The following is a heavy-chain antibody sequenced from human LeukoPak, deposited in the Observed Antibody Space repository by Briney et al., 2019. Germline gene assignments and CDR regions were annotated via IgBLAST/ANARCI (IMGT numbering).Heavy chain of an antibody. CDR1: GGSISSGDYY. CDR3: ARDLVVVVAATNYWYFDL. J-gene: IGHJ2*01. D-gene: IGHD2-15*01. V-gene: IGHV4-61*08. Sequence: PSETLSLTCTVSGGSISSGDYYWSWIRQPPGKGLEWIGYIYYSGSTNYNPSLKSRVTISVDTSKNQFSLKLSSVTAADTAVYYCARDLVVVVAATNYWYFDLWGRGTLVTVSS. CDR2: IYYSGST.